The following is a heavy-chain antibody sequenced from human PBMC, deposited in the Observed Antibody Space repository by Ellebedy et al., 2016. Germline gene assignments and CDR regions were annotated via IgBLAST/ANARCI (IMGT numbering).Heavy chain of an antibody. CDR3: ASAIDY. J-gene: IGHJ4*02. Sequence: GGSLRLSXAVSGFTFSSHWMHWVRQAPGKGLVWVSRISTDGSSTNYADSVKGRFTISRDNAKKSLYLQMNNLRSGDTAVYRCASAIDYWGQGTLVTVSS. CDR1: GFTFSSHW. CDR2: ISTDGSST. V-gene: IGHV3-74*01.